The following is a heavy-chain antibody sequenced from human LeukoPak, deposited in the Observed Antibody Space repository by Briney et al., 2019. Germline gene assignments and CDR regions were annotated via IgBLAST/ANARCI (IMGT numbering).Heavy chain of an antibody. CDR3: ARVDSGSYHLLFDY. D-gene: IGHD1-26*01. CDR1: GYTFTGYY. Sequence: ASVKVSCKASGYTFTGYYMHWVRQAPGQGLEWMGWINPNSGGTNYAQKFQGRVTMTRDTSISTAYMELSRLRSDDTAVYYCARVDSGSYHLLFDYWGQGTLVTVSS. J-gene: IGHJ4*02. CDR2: INPNSGGT. V-gene: IGHV1-2*02.